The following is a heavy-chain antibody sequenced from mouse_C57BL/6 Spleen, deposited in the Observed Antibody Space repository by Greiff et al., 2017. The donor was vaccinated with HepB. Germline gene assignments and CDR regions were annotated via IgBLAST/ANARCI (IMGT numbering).Heavy chain of an antibody. Sequence: EVQLQESGPELVKPGASVKMSCKASGYTFTDYNMHWVKQSHGKSLEWIGYINPNNGGTSYNQKFKGKATLTLNKSSSTAYMELRSLTSEDSAFYYCARRGFLLLCFGYWGQGTTLTVSS. D-gene: IGHD1-1*02. V-gene: IGHV1-22*01. CDR2: INPNNGGT. CDR3: ARRGFLLLCFGY. CDR1: GYTFTDYN. J-gene: IGHJ2*01.